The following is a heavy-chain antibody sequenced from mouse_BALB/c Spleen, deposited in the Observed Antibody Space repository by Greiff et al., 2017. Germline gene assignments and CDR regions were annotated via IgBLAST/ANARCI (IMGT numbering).Heavy chain of an antibody. V-gene: IGHV1-9*01. J-gene: IGHJ4*01. CDR2: ILPGSGST. CDR1: GYTFSSYW. CDR3: ARRGIWHMILYAMDY. Sequence: QVQLKESGAELMKPGASVKISCKATGYTFSSYWIEWVKQRPGHGLEWIGEILPGSGSTNYNEKFKGKATFTADTSSNTAYMQLSSLTSEDSAVYYCARRGIWHMILYAMDYWGQGTSVTVSS. D-gene: IGHD2-4*01.